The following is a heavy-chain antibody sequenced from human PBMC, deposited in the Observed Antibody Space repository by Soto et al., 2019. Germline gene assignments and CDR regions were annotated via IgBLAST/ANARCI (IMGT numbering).Heavy chain of an antibody. CDR1: GGSVSSGSYY. J-gene: IGHJ4*02. CDR2: IYYSGST. D-gene: IGHD6-13*01. V-gene: IGHV4-61*01. Sequence: SETLSLTCTVSGGSVSSGSYYWSWIRQPPGKGLEWIGYIYYSGSTNYNPSLKSRVTISVDTSKNQFSLKLSSVTAADTAVYYCARDPGPYSSIHYFDYWGQGTLVTVSA. CDR3: ARDPGPYSSIHYFDY.